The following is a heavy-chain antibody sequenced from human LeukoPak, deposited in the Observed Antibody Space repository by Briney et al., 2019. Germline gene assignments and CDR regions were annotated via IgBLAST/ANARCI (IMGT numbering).Heavy chain of an antibody. J-gene: IGHJ4*02. D-gene: IGHD6-19*01. CDR2: ITGNGDTT. V-gene: IGHV3-23*01. CDR1: GFTFSTYA. CDR3: AREHSIAVAGPLFDY. Sequence: PGGSLRLSCEASGFTFSTYAMSWVRQAPGKGLEWDSSITGNGDTTYYADSVKGRFTISRDNSKNTLFLQMNSLRAEDTAVYYCAREHSIAVAGPLFDYWGQGTLVTVSS.